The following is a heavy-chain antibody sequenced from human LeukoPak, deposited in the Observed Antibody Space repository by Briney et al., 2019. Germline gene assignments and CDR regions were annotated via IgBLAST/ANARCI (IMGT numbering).Heavy chain of an antibody. V-gene: IGHV1-8*01. CDR3: ARGRVLRYFDWLLDPDYYYYYGMDV. D-gene: IGHD3-9*01. CDR1: GYTFTSFD. CDR2: MNPNNGNT. J-gene: IGHJ6*02. Sequence: ASVKVSCKASGYTFTSFDINWVRQATGQGLEWMGWMNPNNGNTGYAQKFQGRVTMTRNTSISTAYMELSSLRSEDTAVYYCARGRVLRYFDWLLDPDYYYYYGMDVWGQGTTVTVSS.